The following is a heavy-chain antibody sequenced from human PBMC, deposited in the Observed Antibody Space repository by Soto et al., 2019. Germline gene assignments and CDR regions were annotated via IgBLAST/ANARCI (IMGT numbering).Heavy chain of an antibody. CDR1: GFTFSSYA. CDR3: AKLERKGGYSYAKAEYFDY. D-gene: IGHD5-18*01. V-gene: IGHV3-23*01. J-gene: IGHJ4*02. Sequence: GGSLRLSCAASGFTFSSYAMSWVRQAPGKGLEWVSAISGSGGSTYYADSVKGRFTISRDNSKNTLYLQMNSLRAEDTAVYYCAKLERKGGYSYAKAEYFDYWGQGTLVTVSS. CDR2: ISGSGGST.